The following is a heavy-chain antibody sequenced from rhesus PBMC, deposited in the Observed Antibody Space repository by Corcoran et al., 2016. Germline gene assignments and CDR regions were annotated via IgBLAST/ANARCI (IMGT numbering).Heavy chain of an antibody. CDR3: ARDGYCTGSGCYVPDY. CDR2: ISYSGST. D-gene: IGHD2-21*01. Sequence: QVQLQESGPGLVKPSETLSLTCAVSGGSIRSSYYYWSWIRQAPGKGLGWIGYISYSGSTSYNPSLKSRVTISRDTSKNQFSLKLSSVTAADTAVYYCARDGYCTGSGCYVPDYWGQGVLVTVSS. J-gene: IGHJ4*01. CDR1: GGSIRSSYYY. V-gene: IGHV4-122*02.